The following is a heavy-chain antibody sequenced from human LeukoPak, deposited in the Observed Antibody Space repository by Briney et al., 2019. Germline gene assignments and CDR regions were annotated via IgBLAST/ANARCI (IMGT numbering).Heavy chain of an antibody. CDR3: AKEVGYGENWFDP. D-gene: IGHD4-17*01. CDR2: IRYDGSNK. J-gene: IGHJ5*02. V-gene: IGHV3-30*02. CDR1: GFTFSSYG. Sequence: GGSLRLSCAAPGFTFSSYGMHWVRQAPGKGLEWVAFIRYDGSNKYYADSVKGRFTISRDNSKNTLYLQMNSLRAEDTAVYYCAKEVGYGENWFDPWGQGTLVTVSS.